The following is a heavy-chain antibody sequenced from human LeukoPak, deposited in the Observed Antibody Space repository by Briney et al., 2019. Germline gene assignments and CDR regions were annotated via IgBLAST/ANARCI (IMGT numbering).Heavy chain of an antibody. CDR2: MYYSGST. J-gene: IGHJ5*02. Sequence: PSETLSLTCTVSSGSISGYYWSWIRQPPGKGLEWIGYMYYSGSTSYNPSLKSRVTISVDTSKNQVSLRLSSVTAVDTAFYSCARQGYNYSTGRHNWFDPWGRGIVVTVSS. CDR3: ARQGYNYSTGRHNWFDP. D-gene: IGHD5-24*01. V-gene: IGHV4-59*08. CDR1: SGSISGYY.